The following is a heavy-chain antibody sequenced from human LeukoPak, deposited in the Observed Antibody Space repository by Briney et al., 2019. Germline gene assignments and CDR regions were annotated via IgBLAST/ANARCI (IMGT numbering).Heavy chain of an antibody. CDR1: GGTISSSSYY. CDR3: ARDGTPLVATEY. J-gene: IGHJ4*02. Sequence: PSETLSLTCTVSGGTISSSSYYWGWIRQPPGKGLEWIGSIYYSGSTYYNPSLKSRVTISVDTSKNQFSLKLSSVTAADTAVYYCARDGTPLVATEYWGQGTLVTVSS. CDR2: IYYSGST. V-gene: IGHV4-39*07. D-gene: IGHD5-12*01.